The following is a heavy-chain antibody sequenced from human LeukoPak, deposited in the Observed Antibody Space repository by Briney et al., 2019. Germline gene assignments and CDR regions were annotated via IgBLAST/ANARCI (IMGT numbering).Heavy chain of an antibody. V-gene: IGHV1-2*02. CDR3: ARDQGGDSSSWPTDMDV. CDR1: GYTFSGYY. Sequence: ASVKVSCKASGYTFSGYYMQWVRQAPGQALEWMGWITPDSGGTNYAQKFQGRVTMTRDTSISTAYMELSRLRSDDTAVYYCARDQGGDSSSWPTDMDVWGKGTTVTVSS. CDR2: ITPDSGGT. J-gene: IGHJ6*03. D-gene: IGHD6-13*01.